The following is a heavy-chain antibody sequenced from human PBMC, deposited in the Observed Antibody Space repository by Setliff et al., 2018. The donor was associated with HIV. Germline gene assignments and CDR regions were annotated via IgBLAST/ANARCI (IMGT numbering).Heavy chain of an antibody. CDR1: GGSFRGHY. D-gene: IGHD4-17*01. CDR3: ARGTTLNVVPDAFDI. Sequence: SETLSLTCGVYGGSFRGHYWSWIRQPPGKGLEWIGEISHSGSTYYNPSLKSRVTISVDTSKNQISLRLNSLTAADTAVYYCARGTTLNVVPDAFDIWGQGTMVTVSS. CDR2: ISHSGST. V-gene: IGHV4-34*01. J-gene: IGHJ3*02.